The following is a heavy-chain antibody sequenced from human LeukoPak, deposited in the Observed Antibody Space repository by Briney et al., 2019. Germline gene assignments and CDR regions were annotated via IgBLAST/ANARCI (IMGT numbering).Heavy chain of an antibody. V-gene: IGHV3-23*01. CDR2: ITDAVGST. CDR1: GFTFGSSS. D-gene: IGHD5-12*01. J-gene: IGHJ4*02. CDR3: AKEIFSGLLYIDY. Sequence: GGSLRLSCAASGFTFGSSSISWVRQAPGKGLEWVSAITDAVGSTHYADSVEGRFTISSDNSKNTVYLQMNSLRPEDMAVYYCAKEIFSGLLYIDYWGQGTLVTVSS.